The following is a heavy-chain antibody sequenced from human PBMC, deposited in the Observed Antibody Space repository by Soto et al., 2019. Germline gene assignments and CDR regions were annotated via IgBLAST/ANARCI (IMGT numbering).Heavy chain of an antibody. CDR2: IYYSGST. D-gene: IGHD6-13*01. J-gene: IGHJ3*02. V-gene: IGHV4-31*03. CDR1: GGSISSGGYY. Sequence: SDTLSLTCTVSGGSISSGGYYWSWIRQHPGKGLEWIGYIYYSGSTYYNPSLKSRVTISVDTSKNQFSLKLSPVTAADTAVYYCARDIAAAGALDAFDIWGQGTMVTVSS. CDR3: ARDIAAAGALDAFDI.